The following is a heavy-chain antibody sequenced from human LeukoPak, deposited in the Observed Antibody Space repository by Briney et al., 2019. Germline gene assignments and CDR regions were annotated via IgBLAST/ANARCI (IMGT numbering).Heavy chain of an antibody. J-gene: IGHJ4*02. CDR2: ISGSGGGT. D-gene: IGHD1-26*01. Sequence: GGSLRLSCAASGFTVGSNYMSWVRQAPDKGLEWVSTISGSGGGTYYADSVKGRFTISRDDSKNTLYLQMNSLRADDTAVYYCAKDLGRYRNNFFDYWGQGNLVTVSS. CDR1: GFTVGSNY. CDR3: AKDLGRYRNNFFDY. V-gene: IGHV3-23*01.